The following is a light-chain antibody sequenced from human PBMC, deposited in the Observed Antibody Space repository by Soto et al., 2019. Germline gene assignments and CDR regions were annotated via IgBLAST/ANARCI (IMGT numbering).Light chain of an antibody. Sequence: DIQMTQSPSTLSASVGDRVTITCRASQSISSWLAWYQQKPGKAPKLLIYKASSLESGVPSRFSGSGSGTEFTLTIISLQPDDFATYYCQQYNSLWTFGQGTKVDIK. CDR3: QQYNSLWT. CDR2: KAS. V-gene: IGKV1-5*03. CDR1: QSISSW. J-gene: IGKJ1*01.